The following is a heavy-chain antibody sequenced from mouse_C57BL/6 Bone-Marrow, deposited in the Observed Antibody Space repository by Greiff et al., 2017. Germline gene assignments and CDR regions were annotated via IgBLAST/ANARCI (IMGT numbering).Heavy chain of an antibody. V-gene: IGHV1-63*01. J-gene: IGHJ1*03. Sequence: QVQLKQSGAELVRPGTSVKMSCKASGYTFTNYWIGWAKQRPGHGLEWIGDIYPGGGYTNYNEKFKGKATLTADKSSSTAYMQFSSLTSEDSASYYCARQVFDWYFDVWGTGTTVTVSS. CDR3: ARQVFDWYFDV. CDR1: GYTFTNYW. CDR2: IYPGGGYT.